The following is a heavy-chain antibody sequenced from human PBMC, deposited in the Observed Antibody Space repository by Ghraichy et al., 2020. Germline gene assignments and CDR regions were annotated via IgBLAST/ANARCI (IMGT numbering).Heavy chain of an antibody. CDR3: ARGVTYSSSYTDYYYYYGMDV. Sequence: SETLSLTCAVSGGSISSGGYSWSWIRQLPGKGIEWIGYIYYSGSTYYNPSLKSRVTLSVDTSKNQFSLKLSSVTAADTAVYYCARGVTYSSSYTDYYYYYGMDVWGQGTTVTVSS. D-gene: IGHD6-6*01. CDR1: GGSISSGGYS. J-gene: IGHJ6*02. CDR2: IYYSGST. V-gene: IGHV4-30-4*07.